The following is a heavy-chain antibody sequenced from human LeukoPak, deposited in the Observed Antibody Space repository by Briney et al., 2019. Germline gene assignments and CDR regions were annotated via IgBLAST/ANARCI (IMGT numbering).Heavy chain of an antibody. CDR1: GYMFTGHY. CDR3: ARVTEHTAMVHWYFDL. J-gene: IGHJ2*01. D-gene: IGHD5-18*01. CDR2: INPDSGGT. Sequence: ASVKVSCKASGYMFTGHYMHWVRQAPGQGLEWMGWINPDSGGTNYAQKFQGRVTMTRDTSISTAYKELSSLRSDDTAVYYCARVTEHTAMVHWYFDLWGRGTLVTV. V-gene: IGHV1-2*02.